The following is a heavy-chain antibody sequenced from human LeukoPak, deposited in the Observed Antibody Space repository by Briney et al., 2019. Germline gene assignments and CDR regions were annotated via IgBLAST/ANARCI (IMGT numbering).Heavy chain of an antibody. CDR1: GASFSGHY. CDR3: VGYFYGSESYHNYPNFDH. D-gene: IGHD3-10*01. J-gene: IGHJ4*02. V-gene: IGHV4-34*01. Sequence: SETLSLTCAVYGASFSGHYVSWIRQPPGKGLEWNGEISPRGSTNYNPSLKSRITISGDTSKHQFSLKLTSVTAADTAVYYCVGYFYGSESYHNYPNFDHWGQGTLVTVSS. CDR2: ISPRGST.